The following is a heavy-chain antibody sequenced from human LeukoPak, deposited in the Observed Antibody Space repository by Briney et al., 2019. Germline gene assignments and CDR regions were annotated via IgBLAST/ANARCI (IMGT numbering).Heavy chain of an antibody. J-gene: IGHJ4*02. V-gene: IGHV4-59*13. CDR1: DGSISSYY. CDR3: ARSYSGFYSKY. D-gene: IGHD1-26*01. Sequence: SETLSLTCTVSDGSISSYYWSWIRQPPGKGLEWIGYIYYSGSTNYNPSLKSRVTISVDTSKNQFSLKLNSVTAADTAVYYCARSYSGFYSKYWGQGALVTVSS. CDR2: IYYSGST.